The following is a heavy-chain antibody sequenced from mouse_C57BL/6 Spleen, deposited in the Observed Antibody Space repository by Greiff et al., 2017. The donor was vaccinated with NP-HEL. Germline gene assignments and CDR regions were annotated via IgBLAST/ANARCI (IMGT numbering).Heavy chain of an antibody. D-gene: IGHD3-2*02. Sequence: QVQLKQPGAELVMPGASVKLSCKASGYTFTSYWMHWVKQRPGQGLEWIGEIDPSDSYTNYNQKFKGKSTLTVDKSSSTAYMQLSSLTSEDSAVYYCARHSSGWAAWFAYWGQGTLVTVSA. CDR1: GYTFTSYW. V-gene: IGHV1-69*01. CDR2: IDPSDSYT. J-gene: IGHJ3*01. CDR3: ARHSSGWAAWFAY.